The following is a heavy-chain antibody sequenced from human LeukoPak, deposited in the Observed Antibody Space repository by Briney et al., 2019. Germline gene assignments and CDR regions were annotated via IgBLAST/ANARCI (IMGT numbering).Heavy chain of an antibody. CDR1: GFTFTSYG. Sequence: GGSLRLSCAASGFTFTSYGISWVRQAPGQGLEWMGWISAYNGNTNYAQKLQGRVTMTTDTSTSTAYMELRSPRSDDTAVYYCARVYIVVGADGSYFDYWGQGTLVTVSS. D-gene: IGHD2-2*01. CDR2: ISAYNGNT. J-gene: IGHJ4*02. CDR3: ARVYIVVGADGSYFDY. V-gene: IGHV1-18*01.